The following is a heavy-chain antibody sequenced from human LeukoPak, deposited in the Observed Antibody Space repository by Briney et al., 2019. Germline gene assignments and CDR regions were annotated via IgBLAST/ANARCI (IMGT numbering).Heavy chain of an antibody. V-gene: IGHV3-64*01. CDR3: ARDFQYIAADY. CDR2: ISSNGGST. CDR1: GFTFSDYY. Sequence: GGSLRLSCAASGFTFSDYYMSWVRQAPGKGLEYVSGISSNGGSTYYANSVKGRFTISRDNSKNTLYLQMGSLRAEDMAVYYCARDFQYIAADYWGQGTLVTVSS. D-gene: IGHD6-13*01. J-gene: IGHJ4*02.